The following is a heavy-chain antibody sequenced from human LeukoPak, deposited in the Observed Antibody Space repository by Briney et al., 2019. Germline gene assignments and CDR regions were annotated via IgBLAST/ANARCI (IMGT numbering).Heavy chain of an antibody. J-gene: IGHJ4*02. D-gene: IGHD6-13*01. Sequence: PGGSLRLSCAASGFTFSSYDLHWVRQAPGKGLEWVAVIWYDGSNKYYADSVKGRFTISRDNSKNTLYLQMNSLRAEDTAVYYCARGASSPYYFDYWGQGTPVTVSS. V-gene: IGHV3-33*01. CDR2: IWYDGSNK. CDR1: GFTFSSYD. CDR3: ARGASSPYYFDY.